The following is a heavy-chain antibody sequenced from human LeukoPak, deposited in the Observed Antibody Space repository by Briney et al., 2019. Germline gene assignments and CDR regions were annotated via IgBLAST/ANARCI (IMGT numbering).Heavy chain of an antibody. CDR1: GGSISSDY. V-gene: IGHV4-59*01. CDR3: ARDLGRMPG. D-gene: IGHD2-15*01. CDR2: IYYTGDT. J-gene: IGHJ4*02. Sequence: SETLSLTCSVSGGSISSDYWNWIRQPPGKGLEWIGYIYYTGDTNYNPSLKSRVTISVDTSKNRFSLRLNSVTAADTAVYYCARDLGRMPGWGQGTLVTVSS.